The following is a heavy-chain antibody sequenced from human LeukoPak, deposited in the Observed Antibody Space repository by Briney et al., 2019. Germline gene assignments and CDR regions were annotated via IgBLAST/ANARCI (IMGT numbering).Heavy chain of an antibody. J-gene: IGHJ4*02. D-gene: IGHD4-17*01. Sequence: GGYLRLSCAASGFTVSSNYMSWVRQAPGKGLEWVSVIYSGGSTYYADSVKGRFTISRDNSKNTLYLQMNSLRAEDTAVYYCAASTVTTSDYWGQGTLVTVSS. V-gene: IGHV3-53*01. CDR2: IYSGGST. CDR3: AASTVTTSDY. CDR1: GFTVSSNY.